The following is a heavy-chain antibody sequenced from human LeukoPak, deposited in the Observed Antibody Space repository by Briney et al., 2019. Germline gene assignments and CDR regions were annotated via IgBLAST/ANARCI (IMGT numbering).Heavy chain of an antibody. V-gene: IGHV4-39*01. CDR1: GGSISSSSYY. Sequence: PSETLSLTCTVSGGSISSSSYYWGWIRQPPGKGLEWIGSIYYSGSTYYNPSLKSRVTISVDTSRNQFSLKLSSVTAADKAVYYCARHEPYLGIVVVTAHPFDYWGQGTLVTVSS. D-gene: IGHD2-21*02. CDR2: IYYSGST. CDR3: ARHEPYLGIVVVTAHPFDY. J-gene: IGHJ4*02.